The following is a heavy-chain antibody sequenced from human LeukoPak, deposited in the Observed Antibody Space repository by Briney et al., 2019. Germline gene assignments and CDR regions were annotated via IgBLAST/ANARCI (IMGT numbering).Heavy chain of an antibody. CDR2: IHYSGST. CDR3: ASHIAVAGTEDAFDI. V-gene: IGHV4-39*01. D-gene: IGHD6-19*01. J-gene: IGHJ3*02. Sequence: SSETLSLTCTVSGGSISSSSYYWGWIRQPPGKGLEWIGSIHYSGSTYYNPSLKSRVTISVDTSKNQFSLKLSSVTAADTAVYYCASHIAVAGTEDAFDIWGQGTMVTVSS. CDR1: GGSISSSSYY.